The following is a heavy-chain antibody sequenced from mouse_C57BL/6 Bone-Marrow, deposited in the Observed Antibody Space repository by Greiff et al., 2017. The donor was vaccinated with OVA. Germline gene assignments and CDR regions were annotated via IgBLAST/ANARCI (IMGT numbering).Heavy chain of an antibody. CDR2: ISGGGGNT. J-gene: IGHJ1*03. V-gene: IGHV5-9*01. CDR3: ARRKDYDYDIWYFDV. D-gene: IGHD2-4*01. CDR1: GFTFSSYT. Sequence: VMLVESGGGLVKPGGSLKLSCAASGFTFSSYTMSWVRQTPEKRLEWVATISGGGGNTYYPDSVKGRFTISRDNAKNTLYLQMSSLRSEDTALYYCARRKDYDYDIWYFDVWGTGTTVTVSS.